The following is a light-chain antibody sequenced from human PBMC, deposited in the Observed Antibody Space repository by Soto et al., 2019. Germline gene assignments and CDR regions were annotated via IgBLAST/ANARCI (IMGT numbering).Light chain of an antibody. V-gene: IGKV1-5*03. CDR3: QHYNSYSEA. CDR2: KAS. CDR1: HGIIND. J-gene: IGKJ1*01. Sequence: DIQMTQSPSSLSSSLGDRVTITCRASHGIINDLGWYQQKPGKAPKLLIYKASTLKSGVPSRFSGSGSGTEFTLTISSLQPDDFATYYCQHYNSYSEAFGQGTKVDI.